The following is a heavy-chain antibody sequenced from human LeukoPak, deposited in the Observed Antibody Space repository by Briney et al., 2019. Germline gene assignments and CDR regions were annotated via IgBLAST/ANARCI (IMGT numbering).Heavy chain of an antibody. J-gene: IGHJ4*02. CDR1: GVSISSSNNF. CDR3: ARHEEEDGYNAKTFDF. D-gene: IGHD5-24*01. CDR2: MHYRGTT. V-gene: IGHV4-39*01. Sequence: SETLSLTCTVSGVSISSSNNFWDWIRQPPGKGLEWIGSMHYRGTTYYIPSLKSRVTISVDTSKNQFSLKLSSVTAADTAVYYCARHEEEDGYNAKTFDFWGQGTLVTVSS.